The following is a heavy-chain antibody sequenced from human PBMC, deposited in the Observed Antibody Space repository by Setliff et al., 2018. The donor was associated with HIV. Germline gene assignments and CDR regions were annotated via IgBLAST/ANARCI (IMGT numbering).Heavy chain of an antibody. J-gene: IGHJ5*02. CDR3: AKGVKWLAP. V-gene: IGHV3-7*03. CDR1: RFSFSTSW. CDR2: INQDGNKK. Sequence: GGSLRLSCATSRFSFSTSWMTWVRQTPGKGLEWIANINQDGNKKYHAGSVWGRFTISRDDSNNTLYLQMHSLRDDDTAAYYCAKGVKWLAPWGQGVLVTVSS. D-gene: IGHD2-21*01.